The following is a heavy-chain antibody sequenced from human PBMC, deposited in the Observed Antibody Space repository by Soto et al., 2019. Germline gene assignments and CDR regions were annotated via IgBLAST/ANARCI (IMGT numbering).Heavy chain of an antibody. D-gene: IGHD4-17*01. Sequence: DVQLVESGGGLVQPGGSLRLCCGASGFTFTSYAMHWVRQAPGKGLEYVSGITSYGDSTYYANSVKARFTISRDNSRNTLCLQMRRLRTQVMAVYYCVREAYGVEKLTPDYSGQGTLVTVSS. V-gene: IGHV3-64*01. CDR3: VREAYGVEKLTPDY. J-gene: IGHJ4*02. CDR2: ITSYGDST. CDR1: GFTFTSYA.